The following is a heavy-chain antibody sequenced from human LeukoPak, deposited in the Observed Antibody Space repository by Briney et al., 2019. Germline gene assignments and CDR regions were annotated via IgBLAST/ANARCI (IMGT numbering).Heavy chain of an antibody. CDR2: IYHSGST. D-gene: IGHD3-9*01. Sequence: SETLSLTCTVSGYSISSGYYWGWIRQPPGKGLEWIGSIYHSGSTYYNPSLKSRVTISVDTSKNQFSLKLSSVTAADTAVYYCARVMTGSTPSFDYWGQGTLVTVSS. CDR3: ARVMTGSTPSFDY. CDR1: GYSISSGYY. J-gene: IGHJ4*02. V-gene: IGHV4-38-2*02.